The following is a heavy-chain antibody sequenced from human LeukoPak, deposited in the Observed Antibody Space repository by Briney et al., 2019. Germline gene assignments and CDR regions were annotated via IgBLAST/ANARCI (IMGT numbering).Heavy chain of an antibody. D-gene: IGHD5/OR15-5a*01. J-gene: IGHJ5*02. CDR3: ARDPSRDNWFDP. CDR2: INPSGGNT. Sequence: GASVKVSCKAFGYTFTTYYIHWVRQAPGQGLEWMGIINPSGGNTIYAQKFQGRVTMTRDMSTSTVYMELSSLPSEDTAVYYCARDPSRDNWFDPWGQGTLVTVSS. V-gene: IGHV1-46*01. CDR1: GYTFTTYY.